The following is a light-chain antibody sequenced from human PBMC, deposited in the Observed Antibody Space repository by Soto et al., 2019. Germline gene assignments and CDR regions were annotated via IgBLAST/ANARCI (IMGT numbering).Light chain of an antibody. CDR2: DTS. CDR3: QHYDHIRWT. CDR1: QDIGGD. J-gene: IGKJ1*01. Sequence: DIQLTQSPSSLSASIGDRVTVTCQASQDIGGDLNWYHQKDGKAPKVVIYDTSYLKIGVPSRFSGSGSGTDFNLTISDLQPDDVGTYYCQHYDHIRWTFGQGTKVDIK. V-gene: IGKV1-33*01.